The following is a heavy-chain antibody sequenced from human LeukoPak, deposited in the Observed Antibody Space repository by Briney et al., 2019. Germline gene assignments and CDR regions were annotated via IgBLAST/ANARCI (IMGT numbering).Heavy chain of an antibody. CDR2: INPNSGGT. CDR1: GYTFTGYY. Sequence: ASVKVSCKASGYTFTGYYMHWVRQAPGQGLEWMGWINPNSGGTNYAQKFQGRVTMTRDTSISTAYMELSGLRSDDTAVYYCAREEMATQSGRWFDPWGQGTLVTVSS. D-gene: IGHD5-24*01. J-gene: IGHJ5*02. V-gene: IGHV1-2*02. CDR3: AREEMATQSGRWFDP.